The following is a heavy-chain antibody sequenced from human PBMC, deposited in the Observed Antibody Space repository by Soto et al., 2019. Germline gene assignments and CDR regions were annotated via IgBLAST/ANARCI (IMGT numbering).Heavy chain of an antibody. CDR2: IYSAGST. J-gene: IGHJ4*01. V-gene: IGHV3-53*01. CDR1: DLTVSLTQ. D-gene: IGHD6-6*01. Sequence: PGGALGISCAVSDLTVSLTQMSWVRQAPGKGLQWVSVIYSAGSTYYANAVKGRFTISRDISENKIFLELNGLTVDDTAVYYCARAREPEYTSSIFFDYWGRGTVVTVSS. CDR3: ARAREPEYTSSIFFDY.